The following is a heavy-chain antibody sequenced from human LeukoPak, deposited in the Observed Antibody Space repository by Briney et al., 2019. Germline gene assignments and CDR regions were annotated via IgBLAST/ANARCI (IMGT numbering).Heavy chain of an antibody. CDR1: GGSFSGYY. D-gene: IGHD2-2*02. V-gene: IGHV4-34*01. J-gene: IGHJ6*03. CDR3: ARRVVVVVPAAIGGYYYYYYMDV. Sequence: SETLSLTCAVYGGSFSGYYWSWIRQPPGKGLEWIGEINHSGSTNYNPSLKSRVTISVDTSKNQFSLKLSSVTAADTAVYYCARRVVVVVPAAIGGYYYYYYMDVWGKGTTVTVSS. CDR2: INHSGST.